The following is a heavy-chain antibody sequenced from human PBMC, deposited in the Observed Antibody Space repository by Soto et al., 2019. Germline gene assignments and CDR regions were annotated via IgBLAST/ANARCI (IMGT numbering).Heavy chain of an antibody. CDR3: ARAYMGGDAGRNNWFDP. CDR2: ISAYNGNT. CDR1: GYTFTSYG. V-gene: IGHV1-18*01. Sequence: ASVKVSCKASGYTFTSYGISWVRQAPGQGLEWMGWISAYNGNTNYAQKLQGRVTMTTDTSTSTAYMELRSLRSDDTAVYYCARAYMGGDAGRNNWFDPWGQGTLVTVSS. J-gene: IGHJ5*02. D-gene: IGHD1-26*01.